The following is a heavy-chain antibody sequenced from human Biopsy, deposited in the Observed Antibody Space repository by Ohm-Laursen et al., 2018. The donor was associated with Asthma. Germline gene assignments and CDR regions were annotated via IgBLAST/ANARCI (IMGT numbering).Heavy chain of an antibody. D-gene: IGHD3-3*01. V-gene: IGHV3-7*01. J-gene: IGHJ1*01. CDR3: ARTFHFWSPYHAEHYQL. CDR2: IKHDGSEK. CDR1: GFTFSSYA. Sequence: SLRLSCAASGFTFSSYAMHWVRQAPGKGLEWVANIKHDGSEKNHVDSLKGRFTISRDNAKNLLFLQMNSLRAEDTAVYYCARTFHFWSPYHAEHYQLWGQGTPVTVSS.